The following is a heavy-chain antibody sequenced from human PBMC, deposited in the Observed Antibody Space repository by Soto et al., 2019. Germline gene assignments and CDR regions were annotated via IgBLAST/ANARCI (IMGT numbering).Heavy chain of an antibody. J-gene: IGHJ4*02. CDR1: GFTFSSYG. CDR2: IWYDGSNK. CDR3: ARDTSQELPGIAAAGTSFDY. D-gene: IGHD6-13*01. Sequence: QVQLVESGGGVVQPGRSLRLSCAASGFTFSSYGMHWVRQAPGKGLEWVAVIWYDGSNKYYADSVKGRFTISRDNSKNTLYLQMNSLRAEDTAVYYCARDTSQELPGIAAAGTSFDYWGQGTLVTVSS. V-gene: IGHV3-33*01.